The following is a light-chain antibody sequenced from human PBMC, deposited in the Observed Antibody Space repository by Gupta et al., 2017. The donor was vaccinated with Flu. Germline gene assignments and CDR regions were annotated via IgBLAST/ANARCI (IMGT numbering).Light chain of an antibody. V-gene: IGKV1-33*01. CDR2: DAS. J-gene: IGKJ4*01. CDR3: QQCYGYPYT. Sequence: DIQMTQSPSSLSASVGDRVTITCQARQDISNYLNWYQQKPGKAPKLLIYDASQLEKGVPSRFSGGGSGTDFTFTISSLQPEDFATYYCQQCYGYPYTFGRGTKLEIK. CDR1: QDISNY.